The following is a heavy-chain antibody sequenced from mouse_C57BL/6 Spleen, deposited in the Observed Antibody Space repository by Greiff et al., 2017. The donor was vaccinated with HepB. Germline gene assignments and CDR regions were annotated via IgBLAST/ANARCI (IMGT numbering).Heavy chain of an antibody. CDR3: ARWYYGSSPNYFDY. CDR2: IYPGDGDT. D-gene: IGHD1-1*01. Sequence: VQLQQSGAELVKPGASVKISCKASGYAFSSYWMNWVKQRPGKGLEWIGQIYPGDGDTNYNGKFKGKATLTADKSSSTAYMQLSSLTSEDSAVYFCARWYYGSSPNYFDYWGQGTTLTVSS. V-gene: IGHV1-80*01. J-gene: IGHJ2*01. CDR1: GYAFSSYW.